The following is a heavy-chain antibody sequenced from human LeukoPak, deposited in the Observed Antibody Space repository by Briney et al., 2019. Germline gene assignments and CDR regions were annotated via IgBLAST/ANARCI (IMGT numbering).Heavy chain of an antibody. CDR2: IISFFGTT. V-gene: IGHV1-69*01. Sequence: VASVKVSCKASGSSFKNYAIAWVRQSPGQGLEWMGGIISFFGTTNFAQKFQDRITITADESTSTVHMELSSLRSEDTALYYCARIIAGATGVYYMDIWGKGTSVTVSS. CDR1: GSSFKNYA. D-gene: IGHD1-26*01. CDR3: ARIIAGATGVYYMDI. J-gene: IGHJ6*03.